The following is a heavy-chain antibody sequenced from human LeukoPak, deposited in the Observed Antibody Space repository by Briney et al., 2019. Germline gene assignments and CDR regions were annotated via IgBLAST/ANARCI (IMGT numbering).Heavy chain of an antibody. CDR3: ARCDDASSHYSRFDY. CDR1: GFTFNNYG. J-gene: IGHJ4*02. CDR2: ICTDGSKK. V-gene: IGHV3-33*01. Sequence: PGGSLRLSCAASGFTFNNYGMHWVRQAPGKGLEWVAVICTDGSKKYYADSVKGRFTVSRDDSKSTLYLQMNSLRVEGTALYFCARCDDASSHYSRFDYWGQGTLVTVSS. D-gene: IGHD3-22*01.